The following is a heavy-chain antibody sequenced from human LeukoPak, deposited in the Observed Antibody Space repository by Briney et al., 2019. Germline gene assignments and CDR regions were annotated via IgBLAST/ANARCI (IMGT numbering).Heavy chain of an antibody. V-gene: IGHV1-46*01. CDR3: ARDSGYCSSTSRPGSGGVDY. Sequence: GASVKVSCKASGYTFTSYYMHWVRQAPGQGLEWMGIINPSGGSTSYAQKFQGRVTMTRDTSTSTVYMELSSLRSEDTAVYYCARDSGYCSSTSRPGSGGVDYWGQGTLVTVSS. CDR2: INPSGGST. J-gene: IGHJ4*02. CDR1: GYTFTSYY. D-gene: IGHD2-2*01.